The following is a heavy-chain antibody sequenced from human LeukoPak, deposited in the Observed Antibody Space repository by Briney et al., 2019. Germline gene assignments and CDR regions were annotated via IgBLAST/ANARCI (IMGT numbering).Heavy chain of an antibody. CDR3: AKGRGAGLVYYFDY. CDR1: GFTFSSYA. CDR2: ISGSGGST. J-gene: IGHJ4*02. Sequence: GGSLRLSCAASGFTFSSYAMSWVRQAPGKGLEWVSAISGSGGSTYYADSVKGRFTISRDNSKNTLYLQMNSLRAKDTAVYYCAKGRGAGLVYYFDYWGQGTLVTVSS. D-gene: IGHD3/OR15-3a*01. V-gene: IGHV3-23*01.